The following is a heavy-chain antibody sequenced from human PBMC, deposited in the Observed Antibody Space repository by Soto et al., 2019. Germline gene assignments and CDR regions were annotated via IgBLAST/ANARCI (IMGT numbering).Heavy chain of an antibody. CDR1: GYSFNSYW. D-gene: IGHD6-19*01. J-gene: IGHJ5*02. Sequence: GESLKISCKASGYSFNSYWIGWVCQMPGKGLEWMGIIYPGDSDTRYSPSLQGQVTISADKSISTAYLQWSSLKASDTAIYYCVRQEGSGWYHDHWGQGTLVTVSS. CDR2: IYPGDSDT. CDR3: VRQEGSGWYHDH. V-gene: IGHV5-51*01.